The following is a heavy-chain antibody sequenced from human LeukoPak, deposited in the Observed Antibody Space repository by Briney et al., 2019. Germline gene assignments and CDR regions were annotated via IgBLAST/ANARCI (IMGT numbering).Heavy chain of an antibody. CDR2: IYYSGST. CDR1: GGSISSGDYY. Sequence: PSETLSLTCTVSGGSISSGDYYWSWIRQPPGKGLEWIGYIYYSGSTYHNPSLKSRVTISVDTSKNQLSLKLSSVTAADTAVYYCARSYYDILTGYRNFDYWGQGTLVTVSS. V-gene: IGHV4-30-4*08. D-gene: IGHD3-9*01. J-gene: IGHJ4*02. CDR3: ARSYYDILTGYRNFDY.